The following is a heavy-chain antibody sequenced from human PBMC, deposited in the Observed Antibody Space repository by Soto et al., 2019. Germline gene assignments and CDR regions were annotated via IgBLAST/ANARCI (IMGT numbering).Heavy chain of an antibody. J-gene: IGHJ6*02. D-gene: IGHD4-17*01. Sequence: QVQLQESGPGLVKPSQTLSLTCTVSGGSISSGGYYWSWIRQHPGKGLEWIGYIYYSGSTYYNPSLKSRVIISVDTSKNQFSLKLSSVTAADTAVYYCARDRPGQTLVGGWTTVTTFGESYGMDVWGQGTTVTVSS. CDR3: ARDRPGQTLVGGWTTVTTFGESYGMDV. CDR1: GGSISSGGYY. CDR2: IYYSGST. V-gene: IGHV4-31*03.